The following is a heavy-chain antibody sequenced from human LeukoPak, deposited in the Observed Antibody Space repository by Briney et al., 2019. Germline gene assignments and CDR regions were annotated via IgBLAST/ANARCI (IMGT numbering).Heavy chain of an antibody. CDR2: IYPGDSDT. J-gene: IGHJ3*02. Sequence: GESLKISCKGSGYSFTSYWIGWVRQMPGKGLEWMGIIYPGDSDTRYSPSFQGQVTISADKFISTAYLQWSSLKASDTAMYYCARHTAVPAAIDAFDIWGQGTMVTVSS. CDR3: ARHTAVPAAIDAFDI. CDR1: GYSFTSYW. V-gene: IGHV5-51*01. D-gene: IGHD2-2*01.